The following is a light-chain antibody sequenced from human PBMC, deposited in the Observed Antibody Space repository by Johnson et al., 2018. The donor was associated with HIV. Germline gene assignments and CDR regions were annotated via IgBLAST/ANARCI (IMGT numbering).Light chain of an antibody. V-gene: IGLV1-51*01. CDR1: SSNIGNSY. CDR2: DNN. Sequence: QSVLTQPPSVSAAPGQKVTISCSGSSSNIGNSYVCWYQQLPGTAPKLLIYDNNKRPSGIPDRFSGSKSGPSATLGITGLQTGGEADYYCGTWDSSLSAGIVFGTGTKVTVL. CDR3: GTWDSSLSAGIV. J-gene: IGLJ1*01.